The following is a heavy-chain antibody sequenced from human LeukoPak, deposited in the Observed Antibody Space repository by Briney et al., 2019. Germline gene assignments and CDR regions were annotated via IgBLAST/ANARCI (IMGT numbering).Heavy chain of an antibody. Sequence: GGSLRLSCAASGFTFSNAWMSWVRQAPGKGLEWVSAISGSGGSTYYADSVKGRFTISRDNSKNTLYLQMNSLRAEDTAVYYCAKAGDATIFGVVNSNWGQGTLVTVSS. CDR3: AKAGDATIFGVVNSN. V-gene: IGHV3-23*01. CDR2: ISGSGGST. D-gene: IGHD3-3*01. J-gene: IGHJ4*02. CDR1: GFTFSNAW.